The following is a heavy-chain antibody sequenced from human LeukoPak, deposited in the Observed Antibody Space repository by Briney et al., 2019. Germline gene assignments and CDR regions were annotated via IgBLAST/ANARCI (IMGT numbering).Heavy chain of an antibody. D-gene: IGHD5-24*01. CDR3: ARDPTPVEMATGFDP. J-gene: IGHJ5*02. Sequence: KPSETLSLTCTVSGGSISSSSYYWGWIRQPPGKGLEWIGSIYYSGSTYYNPSLKSRVTISVDTSKNQFSLKLSSVTAADTAVYYCARDPTPVEMATGFDPWGQGTLVTVSS. CDR2: IYYSGST. CDR1: GGSISSSSYY. V-gene: IGHV4-39*02.